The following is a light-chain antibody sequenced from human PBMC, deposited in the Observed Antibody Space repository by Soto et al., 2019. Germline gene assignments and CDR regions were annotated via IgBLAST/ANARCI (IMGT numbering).Light chain of an antibody. CDR2: GAS. CDR3: QQYSSSPYT. V-gene: IGKV3-20*01. J-gene: IGKJ2*01. CDR1: QTITNNY. Sequence: EIVLTQSPGSLSLSPGERATLSCRASQTITNNYLAWYQHEPGQAPRLLLYGASNRTTGIPDRFSGSGSGTDFTLTISRLEPEDFAVYSCQQYSSSPYTFGQGIKLEI.